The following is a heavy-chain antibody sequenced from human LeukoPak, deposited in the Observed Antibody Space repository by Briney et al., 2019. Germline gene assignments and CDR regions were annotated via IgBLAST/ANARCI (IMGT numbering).Heavy chain of an antibody. V-gene: IGHV3-48*03. J-gene: IGHJ4*02. CDR1: GFTFSSYE. D-gene: IGHD3-3*01. CDR2: ISSSGSTI. CDR3: ARDRAPRTIFGVVIMFDY. Sequence: PGGSLRLSCAASGFTFSSYEMNWVRQAPGEGLEWVSYISSSGSTIYYADSVKGRFTISRDNAKNSLYLQMNSLRAEDTAVYYCARDRAPRTIFGVVIMFDYWGQGTLVAVSS.